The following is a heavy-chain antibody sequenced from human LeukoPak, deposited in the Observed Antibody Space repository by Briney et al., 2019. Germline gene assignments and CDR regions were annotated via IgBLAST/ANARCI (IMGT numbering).Heavy chain of an antibody. CDR2: IYYSGST. D-gene: IGHD3-22*01. V-gene: IGHV4-59*01. CDR1: GGSISSYY. CDR3: ARIGGYDSSGYLLDY. Sequence: PSETLSLTCTVSGGSISSYYWSWIRQPPGRGLEWIGYIYYSGSTNYNPSLKSRVTISVDTSKNQFSLKLSSVTAADTAVYYCARIGGYDSSGYLLDYWGQGTLVNVSS. J-gene: IGHJ4*02.